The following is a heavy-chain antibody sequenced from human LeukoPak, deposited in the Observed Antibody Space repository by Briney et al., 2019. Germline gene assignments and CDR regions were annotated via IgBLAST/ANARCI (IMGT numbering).Heavy chain of an antibody. J-gene: IGHJ4*02. CDR3: ARDRSIAAAGKSYYFDY. Sequence: RSGGSLRLSCAASGFTFSSYWMSWVRQAPGKGLEWVANIKQDGSEKYYVDSVKGRFTISRDNSKNTLYLQMNSLRAEDTAVYYCARDRSIAAAGKSYYFDYWGQGTLVTVSS. V-gene: IGHV3-7*01. D-gene: IGHD6-13*01. CDR2: IKQDGSEK. CDR1: GFTFSSYW.